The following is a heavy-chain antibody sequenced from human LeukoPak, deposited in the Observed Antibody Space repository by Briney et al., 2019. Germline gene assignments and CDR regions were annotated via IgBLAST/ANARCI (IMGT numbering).Heavy chain of an antibody. CDR3: ARVDGSPDY. V-gene: IGHV1-8*03. Sequence: GASVKVSCTTSGYTCTRYYIIWVRQATGQGLEWMGWINLNSGNTGYAQKFQGRVTITRDTSIRTAYMEVSSLRSEDTAVYYCARVDGSPDYWGQGTLLSVSS. D-gene: IGHD3-22*01. CDR2: INLNSGNT. CDR1: GYTCTRYY. J-gene: IGHJ4*02.